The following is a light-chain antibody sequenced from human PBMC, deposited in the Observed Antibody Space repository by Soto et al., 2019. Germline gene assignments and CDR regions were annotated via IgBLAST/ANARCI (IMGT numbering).Light chain of an antibody. CDR2: DVS. J-gene: IGLJ1*01. CDR1: SSDVGGYNY. CDR3: SSYRSRSTLLYV. V-gene: IGLV2-14*01. Sequence: QSGLTQPASVSGSPGQSITISCTGTSSDVGGYNYVSWYQQHPGKAPKLMIYDVSNRPSGVSNRFSGSKSGNTASLTISGLQAEDEADYYCSSYRSRSTLLYVFGTGTKVTVL.